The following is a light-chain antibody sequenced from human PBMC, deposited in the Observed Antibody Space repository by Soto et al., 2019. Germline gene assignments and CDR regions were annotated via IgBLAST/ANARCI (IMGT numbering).Light chain of an antibody. V-gene: IGKV1-5*03. CDR3: QHYETYSGT. Sequence: DIQLTQSPSSLSASVGDRVTITCRASQIISTWLAWYQQKSGEAPKLLIYRASNLVSGVPSRFSGSGSGTEFTLTISGLPPDDFSIYYCQHYETYSGTFGPGTKVDL. J-gene: IGKJ3*01. CDR1: QIISTW. CDR2: RAS.